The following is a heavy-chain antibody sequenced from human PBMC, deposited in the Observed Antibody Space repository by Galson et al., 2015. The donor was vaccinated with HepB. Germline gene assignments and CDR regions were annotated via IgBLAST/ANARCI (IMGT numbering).Heavy chain of an antibody. CDR2: ISSISSYI. CDR3: ARDYFRGLTGNRSGWYAGY. D-gene: IGHD6-13*01. Sequence: SLRLSCAASGFTFSSYGMHWVRQAPGQGLEWVSSISSISSYITYADSVKGRFTITSDTAQNSLFLQMNRLRGEDTAVYYCARDYFRGLTGNRSGWYAGYWGQGTLVTVSS. V-gene: IGHV3-21*01. CDR1: GFTFSSYG. J-gene: IGHJ4*02.